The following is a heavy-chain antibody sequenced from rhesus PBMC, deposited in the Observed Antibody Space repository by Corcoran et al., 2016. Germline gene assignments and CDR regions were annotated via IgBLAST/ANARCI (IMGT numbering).Heavy chain of an antibody. CDR1: GGSISSGYG. V-gene: IGHV4S7*01. D-gene: IGHD1-1-1*01. CDR3: ARYRPGFDY. Sequence: QVQLQESGPGLVKPSETLSLTCAVSGGSISSGYGWSWIRQPPGKGLEWIGYIYGSIGNTYSNPSLKIRVTISKDTSKNQFSRKLSSVTAADPAVYYCARYRPGFDYWGPGVLVTVSS. J-gene: IGHJ4*01. CDR2: IYGSIGNT.